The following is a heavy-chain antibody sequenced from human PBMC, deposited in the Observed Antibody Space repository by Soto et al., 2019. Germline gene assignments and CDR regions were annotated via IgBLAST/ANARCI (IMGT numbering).Heavy chain of an antibody. V-gene: IGHV3-33*01. D-gene: IGHD3-10*01. Sequence: GGSLRLSCAASGFTFSSYGMHWVRQAPGKGLEWVAVIWYDGSNKYYADSVKGRFTISRDNSKNTLYLQMNSLRAEDTAVYYCARELGSGYPYYYYGMDVWGQGTTVTVSS. J-gene: IGHJ6*02. CDR2: IWYDGSNK. CDR1: GFTFSSYG. CDR3: ARELGSGYPYYYYGMDV.